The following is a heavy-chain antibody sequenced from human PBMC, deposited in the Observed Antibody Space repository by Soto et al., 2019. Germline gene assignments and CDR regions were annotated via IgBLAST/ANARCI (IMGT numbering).Heavy chain of an antibody. CDR3: ARAIMVRGVTLSFNY. CDR2: IIPILGIA. Sequence: SVKVSCKASGGTFSSYTISWVRQAPGQGLEWMGRIIPILGIANYAQKSQGRVTITADKSTSTAYMELSSLRSEDTAVYYCARAIMVRGVTLSFNYWGQGTLVTVSS. J-gene: IGHJ4*02. CDR1: GGTFSSYT. D-gene: IGHD3-10*01. V-gene: IGHV1-69*02.